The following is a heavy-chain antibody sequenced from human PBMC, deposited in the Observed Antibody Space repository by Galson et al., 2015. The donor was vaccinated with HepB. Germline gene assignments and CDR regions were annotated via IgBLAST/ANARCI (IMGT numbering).Heavy chain of an antibody. D-gene: IGHD1-26*01. CDR2: VSFDGSNK. Sequence: SLRLSCAASGFTFSNYAMHWVRQAPGKGLEWVAIVSFDGSNKYYADSVKGRLTISRDNSKNTLYLQVNSLRLEDTAVYYCARVGDGELDYWGQGTLVTVSS. V-gene: IGHV3-30*04. CDR3: ARVGDGELDY. J-gene: IGHJ4*02. CDR1: GFTFSNYA.